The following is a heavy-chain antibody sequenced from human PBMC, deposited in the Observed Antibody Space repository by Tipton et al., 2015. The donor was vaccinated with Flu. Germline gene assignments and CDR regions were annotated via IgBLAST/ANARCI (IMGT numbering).Heavy chain of an antibody. CDR3: ARDLWNDRRAYYYYGVDV. J-gene: IGHJ6*02. CDR1: GDSISSYY. D-gene: IGHD1-1*01. Sequence: TLSLTCTVSGDSISSYYWSWIRQPAGKGLEWIGRIYTSGSTNYNASLKSRVTMSVDTSKNQFSLTPASLTAADTAVYYCARDLWNDRRAYYYYGVDVWGQGTTVTVSS. V-gene: IGHV4-4*07. CDR2: IYTSGST.